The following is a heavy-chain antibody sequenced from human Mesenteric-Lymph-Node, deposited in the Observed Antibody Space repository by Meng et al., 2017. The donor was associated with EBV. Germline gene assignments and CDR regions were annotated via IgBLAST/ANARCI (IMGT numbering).Heavy chain of an antibody. CDR1: GFSLSTSGVG. CDR2: IYWDDDK. CDR3: AHTRERGATGSFDP. D-gene: IGHD1-26*01. V-gene: IGHV2-5*02. J-gene: IGHJ5*02. Sequence: QITLKESGPTLVKPTQTLTLTCTFSGFSLSTSGVGVGWIRQSPGKALEWLALIYWDDDKRYSPSLKSRLTITKDTSKNQVVLTMTNMDPVDTATYYCAHTRERGATGSFDPWGQGTLVTVSS.